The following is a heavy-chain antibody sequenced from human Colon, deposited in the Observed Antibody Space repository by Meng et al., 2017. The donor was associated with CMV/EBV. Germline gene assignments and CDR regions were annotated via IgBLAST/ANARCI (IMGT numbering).Heavy chain of an antibody. Sequence: GESLKISCAASGFTFSSYSMNWVRQAPGKGLEWVSSISGAGTATFYADSVKGRFTISRDTPKNTLFLQLNSLRAEDTAVYYCARGVTAVGQRHYFDHWGQGTQVTVSS. CDR3: ARGVTAVGQRHYFDH. D-gene: IGHD3-10*01. CDR2: ISGAGTAT. J-gene: IGHJ4*02. V-gene: IGHV3-23*01. CDR1: GFTFSSYS.